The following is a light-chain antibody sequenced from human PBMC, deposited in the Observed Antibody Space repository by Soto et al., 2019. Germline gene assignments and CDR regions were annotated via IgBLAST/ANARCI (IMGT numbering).Light chain of an antibody. V-gene: IGKV3-15*01. CDR3: QQYNNWPIT. J-gene: IGKJ5*01. CDR1: QSVSSY. CDR2: DAS. Sequence: EIVLTQSPATLSLSPGERATLSCRASQSVSSYLAWYQQKPGQAPRLLIYDASTRASDIPARFSGSGSVTEFALTISSLQSEDFAVYYCQQYNNWPITFGQGTRLEI.